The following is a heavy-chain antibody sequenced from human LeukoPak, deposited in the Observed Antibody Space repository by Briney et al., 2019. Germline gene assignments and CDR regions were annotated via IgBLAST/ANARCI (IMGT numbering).Heavy chain of an antibody. CDR1: GFTFSSYA. D-gene: IGHD3-22*01. CDR3: AKVGKVGYYDSSGYYPPSSSFDY. CDR2: ISGSGGST. J-gene: IGHJ4*02. Sequence: PGGSLRLSCAASGFTFSSYAMSWVRQAPGKGLEWVSAISGSGGSTYYADSAKGRFTISRDNSKNTLYLQMNSLRAEDTAVYYCAKVGKVGYYDSSGYYPPSSSFDYWGQGTLVTVPS. V-gene: IGHV3-23*01.